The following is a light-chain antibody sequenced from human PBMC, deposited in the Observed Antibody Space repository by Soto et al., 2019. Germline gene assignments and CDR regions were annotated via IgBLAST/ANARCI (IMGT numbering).Light chain of an antibody. CDR1: QGIRND. CDR3: LQYNTYPWT. V-gene: IGKV1-17*01. J-gene: IGKJ1*01. Sequence: DIQMTQSPSSLSASVGDRVTITCRASQGIRNDLDWYQQKPAKAPERLIYAATSFQSGVPTRFSGSGSRTEFIHTISSPQADDFATYNCLQYNTYPWTFCQGTKVEIK. CDR2: AAT.